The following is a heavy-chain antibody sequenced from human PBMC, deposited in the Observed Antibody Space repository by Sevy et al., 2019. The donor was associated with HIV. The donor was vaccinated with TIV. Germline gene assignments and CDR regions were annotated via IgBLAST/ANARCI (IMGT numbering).Heavy chain of an antibody. V-gene: IGHV1-69*13. CDR3: ARGPRRVPAAIRVGDYYYYGMDV. CDR2: IIPIFGTA. CDR1: GGTFSSYA. Sequence: ASVKVSCKASGGTFSSYAISWVRQAPGQGLEWMGGIIPIFGTANYAQKFQGRVTITADESTRTAYMEMSILRSEDTAVYYCARGPRRVPAAIRVGDYYYYGMDVWGQGTTVTVSS. J-gene: IGHJ6*02. D-gene: IGHD2-2*02.